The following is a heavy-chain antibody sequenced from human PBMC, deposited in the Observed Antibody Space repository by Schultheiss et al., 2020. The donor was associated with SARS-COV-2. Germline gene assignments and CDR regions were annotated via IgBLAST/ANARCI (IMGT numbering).Heavy chain of an antibody. CDR3: ARDSASSSVFLDY. J-gene: IGHJ4*02. CDR1: GGSISSSNW. CDR2: IYHSGST. V-gene: IGHV4-4*02. Sequence: SETLSLTCAVSGGSISSSNWWSWVRQPPGKGLEWIGEIYHSGSTNYNPSLKSRVTISVDKSKNQFSLKLSSVTAADTAVYYCARDSASSSVFLDYWGQGTLVTVAS. D-gene: IGHD6-6*01.